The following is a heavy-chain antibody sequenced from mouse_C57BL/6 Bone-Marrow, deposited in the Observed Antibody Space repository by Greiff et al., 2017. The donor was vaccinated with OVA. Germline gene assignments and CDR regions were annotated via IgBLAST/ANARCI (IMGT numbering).Heavy chain of an antibody. D-gene: IGHD2-1*01. J-gene: IGHJ1*03. CDR1: GFTFSDYY. CDR2: INYDGSST. V-gene: IGHV5-16*01. CDR3: ARPQNNYSLGYFDV. Sequence: EVKLMESEGGLVQPGSSMKLSCTASGFTFSDYYMAWVRQVPEKGLEWVANINYDGSSTYYLDSLKSRFIISRDNAKNILYLQMSSLKSEDTATYYCARPQNNYSLGYFDVWGTGTTVTVSS.